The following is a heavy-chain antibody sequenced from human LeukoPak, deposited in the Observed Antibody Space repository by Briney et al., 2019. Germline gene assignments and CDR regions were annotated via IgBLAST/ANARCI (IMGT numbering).Heavy chain of an antibody. CDR1: GFTVSSNY. V-gene: IGHV3-66*01. J-gene: IGHJ1*01. CDR3: ARDPSVLYFQH. CDR2: IYSGGST. D-gene: IGHD1-14*01. Sequence: GGSLRLSCAASGFTVSSNYMSWARQAPGKGLEWVSVIYSGGSTYYADSVKGRFTISRDNSKNTLYLQMNSLRAEDTAVYYCARDPSVLYFQHWGQGTLVTVSS.